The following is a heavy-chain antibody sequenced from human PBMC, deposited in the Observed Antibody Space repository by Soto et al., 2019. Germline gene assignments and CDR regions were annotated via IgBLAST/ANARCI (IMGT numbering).Heavy chain of an antibody. Sequence: GDAVKVSCTASGYTFTRYGISLVRQSLGQGLEWMGWISAYNGNTNYAQKLQGRVNMTTDTSTSTAYMELRSLRSDETAVYYCARCPGKILYDPFDIWAQATIVTISS. CDR2: ISAYNGNT. D-gene: IGHD1-1*01. V-gene: IGHV1-18*01. CDR3: ARCPGKILYDPFDI. J-gene: IGHJ3*02. CDR1: GYTFTRYG.